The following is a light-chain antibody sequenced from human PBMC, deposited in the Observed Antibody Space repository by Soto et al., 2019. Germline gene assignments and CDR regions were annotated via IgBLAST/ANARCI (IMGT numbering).Light chain of an antibody. Sequence: EIVMTQSPATLSVSPGERATLSCRASQSVSSNLAWYQQKPGQAPRLLIYGASTRATGIPARFSGSGSGTEFTLTISSLQSEDFAVYYCQQYNNWPPWTVGPGTKVDIK. V-gene: IGKV3-15*01. CDR3: QQYNNWPPWT. CDR2: GAS. CDR1: QSVSSN. J-gene: IGKJ1*01.